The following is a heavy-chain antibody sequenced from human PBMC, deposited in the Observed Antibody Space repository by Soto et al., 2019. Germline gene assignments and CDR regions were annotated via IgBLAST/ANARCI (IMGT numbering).Heavy chain of an antibody. D-gene: IGHD6-6*01. J-gene: IGHJ6*03. CDR1: GFTFSSYS. V-gene: IGHV3-48*01. CDR2: ISSSSSTI. Sequence: GGSLRLSCAASGFTFSSYSMNWVRQAPGKGLEWVSYISSSSSTIYYADYVKGRFTISRDNAKNSLYLQMSSLRAEDTAVYYCASGIAARPDPYYYYMDVWGKGTTVTVSS. CDR3: ASGIAARPDPYYYYMDV.